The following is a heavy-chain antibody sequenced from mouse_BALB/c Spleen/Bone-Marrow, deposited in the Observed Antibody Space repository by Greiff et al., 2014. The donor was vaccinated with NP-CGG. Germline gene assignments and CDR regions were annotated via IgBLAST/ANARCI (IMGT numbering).Heavy chain of an antibody. D-gene: IGHD1-1*01. J-gene: IGHJ2*01. CDR2: IYPGDGDT. CDR1: GYAFSSYW. V-gene: IGHV1-80*01. CDR3: ARDYYGSRYYFDY. Sequence: VKLMESGAELVRPGSSVKISCKASGYAFSSYWMNWVKQRPGQGLEWIGQIYPGDGDTNYNGKFKGKATLTADKSSSTAYMQLSSLTSEDSAVYFCARDYYGSRYYFDYWGQGTTHTVSS.